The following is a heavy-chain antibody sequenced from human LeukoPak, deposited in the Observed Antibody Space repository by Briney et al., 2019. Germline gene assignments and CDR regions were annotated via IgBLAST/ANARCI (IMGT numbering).Heavy chain of an antibody. CDR2: IYHSGST. V-gene: IGHV4-30-2*01. J-gene: IGHJ5*02. CDR3: AGVKVNWFDP. Sequence: PSETLSLTCAVSGGSISSGGYSWSWIRQPPGKGLEWIGYIYHSGSTYYNPSLKSRVTISVDRSKNQFSLKLISVTAADTAVYYCAGVKVNWFDPWGQGTLVTVSS. CDR1: GGSISSGGYS.